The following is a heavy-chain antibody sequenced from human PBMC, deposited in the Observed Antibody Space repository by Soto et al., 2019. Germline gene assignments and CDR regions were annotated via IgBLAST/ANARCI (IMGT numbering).Heavy chain of an antibody. CDR2: IYPGDSDT. J-gene: IGHJ4*02. CDR1: GYTFTSYW. Sequence: PVESLKISCKGSGYTFTSYWIGWVLQMPGKGLEWMGIIYPGDSDTRYSPSFQGQVTISADKSISTAYLQWSSLKASDTAMYYCARRRYCSSNSCSWVTSPFDYWGQGTLVNVS. CDR3: ARRRYCSSNSCSWVTSPFDY. V-gene: IGHV5-51*01. D-gene: IGHD2-2*01.